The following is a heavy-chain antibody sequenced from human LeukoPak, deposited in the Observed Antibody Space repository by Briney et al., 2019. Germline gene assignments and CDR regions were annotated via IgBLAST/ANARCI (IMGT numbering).Heavy chain of an antibody. CDR2: IYHAGKT. V-gene: IGHV4-38-2*01. J-gene: IGHJ2*01. Sequence: SETLSLTCAVSRSSITSAYYWGWIRLPPEKGLEWLANIYHAGKTYYNPSLKSRVTMSVDTSKNQFSLQLSSVTAADAAVYYCAALRLNGDRLYWYIEFWGRGTLVTVSS. CDR1: RSSITSAYY. D-gene: IGHD2-8*01. CDR3: AALRLNGDRLYWYIEF.